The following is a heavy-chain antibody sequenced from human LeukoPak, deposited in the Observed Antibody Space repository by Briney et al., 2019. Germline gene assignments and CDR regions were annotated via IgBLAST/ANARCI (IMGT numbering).Heavy chain of an antibody. Sequence: GGSLRLSCAASGFTFTSYAMHWVRQAPGKGLEWVAIISYDGIDNSYADSVKGRFTISRDNSKNTLYLQMNRLRAEDTAVYYCVVGGSPGYWGQGTLVTVSS. CDR3: VVGGSPGY. J-gene: IGHJ4*02. V-gene: IGHV3-30-3*01. CDR2: ISYDGIDN. D-gene: IGHD2-15*01. CDR1: GFTFTSYA.